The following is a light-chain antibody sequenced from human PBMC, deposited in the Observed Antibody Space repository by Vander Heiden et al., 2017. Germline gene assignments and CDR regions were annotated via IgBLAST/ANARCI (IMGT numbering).Light chain of an antibody. CDR1: KLGDKY. Sequence: SHVLTQPPSVSVSPGQTASVTCSGDKLGDKYAHRYHQKPGPSPDLVIYDDSERPSGIPERFSGAHSANTATLTISGTQAVDEAYYYCQAGDTNTVVFGGGTRLTVL. CDR2: DDS. CDR3: QAGDTNTVV. J-gene: IGLJ2*01. V-gene: IGLV3-1*01.